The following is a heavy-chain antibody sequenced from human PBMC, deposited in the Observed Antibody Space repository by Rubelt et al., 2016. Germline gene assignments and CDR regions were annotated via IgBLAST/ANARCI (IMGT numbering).Heavy chain of an antibody. D-gene: IGHD6-19*01. J-gene: IGHJ4*02. CDR2: IWNDGSNK. Sequence: LSCAASGFTFSSYAMHWVRQAPGKGLEWVAVIWNDGSNKYYADSVKGRFTISRDNSKNTLYLQMNSLRAEDTAGYYCARVYSSGWPDYWGQGTLVTVSA. V-gene: IGHV3-33*08. CDR1: GFTFSSYA. CDR3: ARVYSSGWPDY.